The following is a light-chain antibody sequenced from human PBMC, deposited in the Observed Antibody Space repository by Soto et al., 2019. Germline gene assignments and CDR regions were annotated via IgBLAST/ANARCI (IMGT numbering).Light chain of an antibody. CDR1: SSSKW. Sequence: DIKMNQSPSTLAASVGDTVTMTCRSSSKWLAWYQKKPGKAPKLLIYDVSNLERGVPPRFSGSTSGAESTLTITGLQPDDLGTYYCQHTTDFTFGQGTKVDI. J-gene: IGKJ2*01. V-gene: IGKV1-5*01. CDR3: QHTTDFT. CDR2: DVS.